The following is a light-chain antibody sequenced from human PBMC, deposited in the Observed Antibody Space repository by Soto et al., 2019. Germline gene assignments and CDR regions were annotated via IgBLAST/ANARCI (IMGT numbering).Light chain of an antibody. Sequence: QSVLTQPASVSGSPGQSITISCTGTSSDVGGYKFVSWYQQHPGKAPKLMIYEVSNRPSGVSNRFSGSKSGNTASLTISGLQAEDEADYYCSSYGGNNNVLFGGGTKLTVL. V-gene: IGLV2-14*01. CDR3: SSYGGNNNVL. J-gene: IGLJ2*01. CDR1: SSDVGGYKF. CDR2: EVS.